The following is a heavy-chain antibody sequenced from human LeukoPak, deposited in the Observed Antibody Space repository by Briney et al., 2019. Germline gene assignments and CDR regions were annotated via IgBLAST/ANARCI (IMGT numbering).Heavy chain of an antibody. V-gene: IGHV3-23*01. J-gene: IGHJ4*02. CDR1: GFTLSSYA. CDR2: ISGSGDTT. Sequence: GGSLRLSCAASGFTLSSYAMSWVRQAPGKGLEWVSAISGSGDTTYYADSVKGRFTISRENSKNTLYLQMNSLRAEDTAVYYCTKSATKFDQWGQGTLVTVSS. D-gene: IGHD2-15*01. CDR3: TKSATKFDQ.